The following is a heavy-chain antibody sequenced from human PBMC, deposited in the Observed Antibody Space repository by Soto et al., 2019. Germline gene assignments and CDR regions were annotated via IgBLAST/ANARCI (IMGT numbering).Heavy chain of an antibody. J-gene: IGHJ6*02. CDR2: INPSCGTT. CDR3: ASAPDDFWSGYQGYGMDV. CDR1: GYTFTSYY. D-gene: IGHD3-3*01. Sequence: ASVKVSCKASGYTFTSYYMHWVRQAPGQGLEWMGRINPSCGTTSYAQKFQGRVTMTTDESTSTVYMELSSLRSEDTAVYYCASAPDDFWSGYQGYGMDVWGQGTTVTVSS. V-gene: IGHV1-46*01.